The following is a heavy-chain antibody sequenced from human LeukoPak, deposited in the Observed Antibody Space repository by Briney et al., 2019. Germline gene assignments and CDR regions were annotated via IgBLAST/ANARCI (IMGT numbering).Heavy chain of an antibody. CDR1: GSSLSTSGMC. J-gene: IGHJ4*02. Sequence: SGPTLVNPTQTITLACTFSGSSLSTSGMCVSWIRQPPGKALEWLARIDWDDDKYYSTSLKTRLTISKDTSKNQVVLTMTNMDPVDTATYYCARTIKDYYDSSGYYDSFDYWGQGTLVTVSS. V-gene: IGHV2-70*11. CDR2: IDWDDDK. D-gene: IGHD3-22*01. CDR3: ARTIKDYYDSSGYYDSFDY.